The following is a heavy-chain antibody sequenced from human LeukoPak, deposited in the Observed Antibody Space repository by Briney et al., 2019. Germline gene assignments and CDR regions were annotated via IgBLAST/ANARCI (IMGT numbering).Heavy chain of an antibody. D-gene: IGHD2-21*01. Sequence: SETLSLTCAVYGGSFRGYYWSWLRQPPGKGLEWIGEINHSGSTNYNPSLKSRVTISVDTSKNQFSLKLSSVTAADTAVYYCARGSILWLKGYFDYWGQGTLVTVSS. CDR3: ARGSILWLKGYFDY. CDR2: INHSGST. J-gene: IGHJ4*02. V-gene: IGHV4-34*01. CDR1: GGSFRGYY.